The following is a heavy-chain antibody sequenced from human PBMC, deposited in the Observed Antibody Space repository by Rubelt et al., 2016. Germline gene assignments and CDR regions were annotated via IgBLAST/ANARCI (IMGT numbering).Heavy chain of an antibody. CDR2: IKQDGSEK. CDR1: GFTFSSYR. CDR3: ARGWGHFDY. J-gene: IGHJ4*02. V-gene: IGHV3-7*04. D-gene: IGHD3-16*01. Sequence: EVQLVESGGGLVQPGGSLRLSCAASGFTFSSYRMSWVRQAPGKGLEWAANIKQDGSEKYYVDSVKGRFTISRDNAKNSLYLQMNSLRAEDTAVYYCARGWGHFDYWGQGILVTVSS.